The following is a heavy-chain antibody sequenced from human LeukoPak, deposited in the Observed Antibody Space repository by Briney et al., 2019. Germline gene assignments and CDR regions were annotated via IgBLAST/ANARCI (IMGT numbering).Heavy chain of an antibody. CDR2: INHSGST. Sequence: SETLSLTCAVYGGSFSGYYWSWIRQPPGKGLEWIGEINHSGSTNYNPSLKSRVTISVDSSKNQFSLRLSSVTAADTAVYYCARVAVSAREYFDYWGQGTLVTVSS. J-gene: IGHJ4*02. V-gene: IGHV4-34*01. CDR1: GGSFSGYY. D-gene: IGHD2-21*02. CDR3: ARVAVSAREYFDY.